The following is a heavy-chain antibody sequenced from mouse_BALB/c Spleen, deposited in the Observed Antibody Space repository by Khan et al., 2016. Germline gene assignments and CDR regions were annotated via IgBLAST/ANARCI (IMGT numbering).Heavy chain of an antibody. D-gene: IGHD1-1*01. V-gene: IGHV9-2-1*01. CDR2: INTETGEP. CDR3: AKLTEVATPLDY. Sequence: IQLVQSGPELKKPGETVKISCKASDYNFTDYSMHWVKQAPGKGLKWMGWINTETGEPTYADDFKGRFAFSLETSASTAYLQINNLKNEDTAKYFSAKLTEVATPLDYWGQGTTLTVSS. CDR1: DYNFTDYS. J-gene: IGHJ2*01.